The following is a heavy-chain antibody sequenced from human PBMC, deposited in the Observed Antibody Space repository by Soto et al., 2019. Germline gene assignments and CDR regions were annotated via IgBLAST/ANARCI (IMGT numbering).Heavy chain of an antibody. Sequence: PSETLSLTCTVSGGSISSYYWSWIRQPPGKGLEWIGYIYYSGSTNYNPSLKSRVTISVDTSKNQFSLKLSSVTAADTAVYYCARDPSGWHPNEGYYYYYGMDVWGQGTTVTVS. D-gene: IGHD3-10*01. V-gene: IGHV4-59*01. CDR3: ARDPSGWHPNEGYYYYYGMDV. J-gene: IGHJ6*02. CDR2: IYYSGST. CDR1: GGSISSYY.